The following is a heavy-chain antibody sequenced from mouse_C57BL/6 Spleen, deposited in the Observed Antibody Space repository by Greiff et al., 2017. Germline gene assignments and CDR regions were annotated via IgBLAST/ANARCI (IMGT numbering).Heavy chain of an antibody. CDR2: ISYDGSN. V-gene: IGHV3-6*01. CDR1: GYSITSGYY. Sequence: EVKLQESGPGLVKPSQSLSLTCSVTGYSITSGYYWNWIRQFPGNKLEWMGYISYDGSNNYNPSLKNRISITRDTSKNQFFLKLNSVTTEDTATYYCAERGDWYFDVWGTGTTVTVSS. J-gene: IGHJ1*03. CDR3: AERGDWYFDV.